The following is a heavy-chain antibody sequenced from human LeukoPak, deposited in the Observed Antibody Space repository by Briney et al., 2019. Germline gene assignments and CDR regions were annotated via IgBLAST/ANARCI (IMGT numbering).Heavy chain of an antibody. CDR3: AREGYSSSWQDAFDI. CDR1: GFTFSDYY. V-gene: IGHV3-11*01. CDR2: ISSSGSTI. D-gene: IGHD6-13*01. J-gene: IGHJ3*02. Sequence: GGSLRLSCAASGFTFSDYYMSRIRQAPGKGLEWVSYISSSGSTIYYADSVKGRFTISRDNAKNSLYLQMNSLRAEDTAVYYCAREGYSSSWQDAFDIWGQGTMVTVSS.